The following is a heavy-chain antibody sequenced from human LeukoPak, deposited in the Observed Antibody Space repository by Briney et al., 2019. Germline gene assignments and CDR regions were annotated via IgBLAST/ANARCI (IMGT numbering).Heavy chain of an antibody. Sequence: SETLSLTCTVSGGSISSGDYYWSWIRQPPGKGLEWIGEINHSGSTNYNPSLKSRVTISVDTSKNQFSLKLSSVTAADTAVYYCARGVPAISWLRERKQGEHDYWGQGTLVTVSS. V-gene: IGHV4-39*07. CDR2: INHSGST. CDR1: GGSISSGDYY. J-gene: IGHJ4*02. CDR3: ARGVPAISWLRERKQGEHDY. D-gene: IGHD5-12*01.